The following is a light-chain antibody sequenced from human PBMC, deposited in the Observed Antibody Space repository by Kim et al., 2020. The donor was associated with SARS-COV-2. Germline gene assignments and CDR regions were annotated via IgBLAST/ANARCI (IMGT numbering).Light chain of an antibody. V-gene: IGLV1-44*01. Sequence: TAPSSGSSSKIGSSVVNCYQQHPGPAPKLLMYSNDYRPSGVPDRFSGSKSGTSASLAISGLQSEDEADYYCAAWDDSLKGSVFGGGTQLTVL. J-gene: IGLJ3*02. CDR1: SSKIGSSV. CDR3: AAWDDSLKGSV. CDR2: SND.